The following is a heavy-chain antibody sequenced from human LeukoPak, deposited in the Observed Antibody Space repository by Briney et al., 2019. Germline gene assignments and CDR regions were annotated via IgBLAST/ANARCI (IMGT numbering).Heavy chain of an antibody. CDR1: GFTFSNYW. D-gene: IGHD5-12*01. CDR3: ARGHIGMDV. V-gene: IGHV3-7*01. Sequence: GGSLRLSCAASGFTFSNYWMSWVRQAPGKGLEWVANIKEDGSEKYYVESVKGRFTISRDNAKNSLDLQMNRLRAEDTAVYYCARGHIGMDVWGKGTTVTVSS. CDR2: IKEDGSEK. J-gene: IGHJ6*04.